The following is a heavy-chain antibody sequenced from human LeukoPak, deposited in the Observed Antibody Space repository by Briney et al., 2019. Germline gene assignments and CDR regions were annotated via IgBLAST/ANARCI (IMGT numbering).Heavy chain of an antibody. CDR1: SGSVSSSGYY. D-gene: IGHD1-14*01. J-gene: IGHJ1*01. CDR2: IYSSGST. CDR3: ARDPGTRKYFQH. Sequence: PSETLSLTCTVSSGSVSSSGYYWGWIRQPPEKGLEWIGSIYSSGSTYYNPSLKGRVTISVDTSKNQFSLKLTSVTAADTAVYYCARDPGTRKYFQHWGQGTLVTVSS. V-gene: IGHV4-39*07.